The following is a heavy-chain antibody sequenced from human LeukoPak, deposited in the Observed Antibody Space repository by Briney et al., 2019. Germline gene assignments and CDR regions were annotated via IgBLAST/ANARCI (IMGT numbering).Heavy chain of an antibody. Sequence: GGSLRLSCAASGFTFSSYSMNWVRQAPGKGLEWVSSISSSSSYIYYADSVKGRFTISRDNARNTLYLQMDSLRVDDTAVYYCARDWAWGGFDHWGQGILVTVSS. CDR1: GFTFSSYS. CDR3: ARDWAWGGFDH. J-gene: IGHJ4*02. CDR2: ISSSSSYI. V-gene: IGHV3-21*01. D-gene: IGHD3-16*01.